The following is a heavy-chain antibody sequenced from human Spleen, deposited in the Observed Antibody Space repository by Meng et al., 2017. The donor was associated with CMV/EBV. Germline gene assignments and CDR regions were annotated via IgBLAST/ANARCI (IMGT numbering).Heavy chain of an antibody. J-gene: IGHJ4*02. Sequence: HVELGQSGAEVKRPGSSVKVSCKASGGTFSSYAISWVRQAPGQGLEWMGGIIPIFGTANYAQKFQGRVTITADESTSTAYMELSSLRSEDTAVYYCARASGVGRSAPSDYWGQGTLVTVSS. CDR3: ARASGVGRSAPSDY. CDR2: IIPIFGTA. V-gene: IGHV1-69*12. CDR1: GGTFSSYA. D-gene: IGHD3-3*01.